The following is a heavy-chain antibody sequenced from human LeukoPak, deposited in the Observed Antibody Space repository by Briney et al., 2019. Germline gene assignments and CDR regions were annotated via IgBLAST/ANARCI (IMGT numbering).Heavy chain of an antibody. J-gene: IGHJ4*02. V-gene: IGHV1-18*01. CDR2: ISGYNGNT. CDR3: ARDNGHKSVDY. CDR1: GYTFSSYG. D-gene: IGHD2-21*01. Sequence: APVKVSCKTSGYTFSSYGISWLRQAPGQGLEWMGWISGYNGNTNYLQKFQGRVTMTTDTSTSTLHLEVRSLRSDDTAVYYCARDNGHKSVDYWGQGTLVTVSS.